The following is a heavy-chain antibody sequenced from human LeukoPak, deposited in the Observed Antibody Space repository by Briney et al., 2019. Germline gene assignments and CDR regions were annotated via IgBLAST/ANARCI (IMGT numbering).Heavy chain of an antibody. D-gene: IGHD4-17*01. J-gene: IGHJ4*02. CDR1: GGTFSSYA. CDR3: AAGGFAGHDYGDCTFDY. CDR2: IIPIFGTA. Sequence: GASVKVSCKASGGTFSSYAISWVRQAPGPGLEWMGGIIPIFGTANYAQKFQGRVTITADESTSTAYMELSSLRSEDTAVYYCAAGGFAGHDYGDCTFDYWGQGTLVTVSS. V-gene: IGHV1-69*13.